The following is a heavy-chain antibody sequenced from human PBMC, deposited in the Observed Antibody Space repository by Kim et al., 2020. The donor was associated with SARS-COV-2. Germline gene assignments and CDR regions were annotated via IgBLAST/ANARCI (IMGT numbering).Heavy chain of an antibody. J-gene: IGHJ3*02. D-gene: IGHD6-13*01. CDR1: GGSISSYY. Sequence: SETLSLTCTVSGGSISSYYWSWIRQPPGKGLEWIGDIYYSGSTNYNPSLKSRVTISVDTSKNQFSLKLSSVTAADTAVYYCARLAIGSSWYVKAFDIWGQGTMVTVSS. V-gene: IGHV4-59*08. CDR3: ARLAIGSSWYVKAFDI. CDR2: IYYSGST.